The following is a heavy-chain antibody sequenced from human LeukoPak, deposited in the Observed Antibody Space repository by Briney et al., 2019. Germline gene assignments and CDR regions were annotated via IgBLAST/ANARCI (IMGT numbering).Heavy chain of an antibody. CDR3: ARGAYGYYMDV. V-gene: IGHV4-38-2*02. J-gene: IGHJ6*03. D-gene: IGHD4-17*01. Sequence: SEPLSLTCSGSTYSISNSLYWGWLRQHPGKGLEWIGSINRSGSTFYNPSLTSRVTISLDTSKSQFSLKLSSVTAADTAVYFCARGAYGYYMDVWGKGTTVTVSS. CDR1: TYSISNSLY. CDR2: INRSGST.